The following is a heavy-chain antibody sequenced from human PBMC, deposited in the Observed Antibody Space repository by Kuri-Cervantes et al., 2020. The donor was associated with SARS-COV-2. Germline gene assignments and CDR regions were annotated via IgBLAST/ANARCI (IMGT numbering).Heavy chain of an antibody. CDR2: IYYSGST. V-gene: IGHV4-59*11. Sequence: GSLRLSCTVSGGSISSHYWSWIRQPPGKGLEWIGYIYYSGSTNYNPSLKSRVTISVDTSKNQFSLKLSSVTAADTAVYYCARDVDCSSSSCSWGWFDPWGQGTLVTVSS. J-gene: IGHJ5*02. CDR1: GGSISSHY. D-gene: IGHD2-2*01. CDR3: ARDVDCSSSSCSWGWFDP.